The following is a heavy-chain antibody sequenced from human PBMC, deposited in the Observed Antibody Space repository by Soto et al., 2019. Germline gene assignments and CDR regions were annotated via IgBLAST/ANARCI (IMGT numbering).Heavy chain of an antibody. Sequence: EVQLVESGGGLVQPGGSLRLSCVASGLTLSRYWMSWVRPAPGKGLEWVANIKEDGGKTYYVDSVKGRFTISRDNAKNSVYLQMNSLRVEDTAVYYCSRDYYGPGPDWGQGTLVIVSS. CDR3: SRDYYGPGPD. J-gene: IGHJ4*02. V-gene: IGHV3-7*04. CDR2: IKEDGGKT. D-gene: IGHD3-22*01. CDR1: GLTLSRYW.